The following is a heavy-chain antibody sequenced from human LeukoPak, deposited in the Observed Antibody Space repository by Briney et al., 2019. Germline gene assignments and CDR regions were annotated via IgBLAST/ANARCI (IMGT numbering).Heavy chain of an antibody. CDR2: ISTSNNYI. V-gene: IGHV3-21*04. CDR1: GFTFSSYN. CDR3: ASGGIYYGAAFDF. D-gene: IGHD1-26*01. Sequence: PGGSLRLSCVVSGFTFSSYNMNWVRQAPGKGLEWVSSISTSNNYIYYADSVTGRFTISRDNAKNSLYLQMNSLRAEDTALYYCASGGIYYGAAFDFWGQGTLVTVSS. J-gene: IGHJ4*02.